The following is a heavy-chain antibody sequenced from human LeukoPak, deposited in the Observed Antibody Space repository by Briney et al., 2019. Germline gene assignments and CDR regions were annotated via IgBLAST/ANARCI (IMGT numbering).Heavy chain of an antibody. CDR1: GFTFSNSW. Sequence: GGSLRLSCAASGFTFSNSWMSWVRQAPGKGLEWVAYIKKTGSETYYVDSVKGRFTITRDNARNSLFLQMNSLRAEDTAVYYCAREDGYCSGGNCYSYFDSWGRGTLVTVSS. V-gene: IGHV3-7*01. J-gene: IGHJ4*02. CDR3: AREDGYCSGGNCYSYFDS. CDR2: IKKTGSET. D-gene: IGHD2-15*01.